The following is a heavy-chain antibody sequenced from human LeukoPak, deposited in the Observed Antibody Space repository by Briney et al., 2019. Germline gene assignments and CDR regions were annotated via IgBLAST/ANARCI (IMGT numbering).Heavy chain of an antibody. CDR3: ARVYYDILTGYYYVQH. J-gene: IGHJ1*01. D-gene: IGHD3-9*01. CDR1: GGSINSYY. Sequence: TSETLSLTCTVSGGSINSYYWSWIRQPPGKGLEWIGYIYYSGSTNYNPSLKSRVTISVDTSKNQFSLKLSSVTAADTAVYYCARVYYDILTGYYYVQHWGQGTLVTVSS. V-gene: IGHV4-59*12. CDR2: IYYSGST.